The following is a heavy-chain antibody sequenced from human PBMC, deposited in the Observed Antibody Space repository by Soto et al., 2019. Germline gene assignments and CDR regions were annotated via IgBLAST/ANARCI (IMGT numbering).Heavy chain of an antibody. CDR3: STDEWE. V-gene: IGHV3-15*05. CDR1: GFNFSNGW. D-gene: IGHD1-26*01. CDR2: IKSKIHGGTT. Sequence: ELQLVESGGGLVKPGGSLRLPCAASGFNFSNGWMSWVRQAPGKGLEWVGRIKSKIHGGTTDYAAHVKGRFTISRDDSKDALYLEMHSLQTDDTAVYYCSTDEWEWGQGTLVTVSS. J-gene: IGHJ4*02.